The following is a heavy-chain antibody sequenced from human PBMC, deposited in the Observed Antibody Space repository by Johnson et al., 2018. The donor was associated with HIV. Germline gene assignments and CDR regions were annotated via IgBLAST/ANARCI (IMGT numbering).Heavy chain of an antibody. CDR1: GFTFSSSA. Sequence: VLLVESGGGLIQPGGSLRLSCAVSGFTFSSSAMSWVRQAPGKGLEWVSGISGSGGRTFYAASVKGRFTISRDNSKNTLDLQMNSLRVEDTAVYYCAKEYYYDSSGFPDAFDIWGQGTMVTVSS. CDR2: ISGSGGRT. D-gene: IGHD3-22*01. J-gene: IGHJ3*02. CDR3: AKEYYYDSSGFPDAFDI. V-gene: IGHV3-23*04.